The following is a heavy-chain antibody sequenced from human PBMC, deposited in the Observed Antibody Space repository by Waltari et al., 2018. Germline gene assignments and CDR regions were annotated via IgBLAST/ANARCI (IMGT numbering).Heavy chain of an antibody. CDR3: ARVVLRFLEWLTPGDYYYMDV. V-gene: IGHV4-4*07. Sequence: QVQLQESGPGLVKPSETLSLTCTVSGGPISRYYWSWIRPPAGKGLEWIGRIYTSGSTNYNPSLKSRVTMSVDTSKNQFSLKLSSVTAADTAVYYCARVVLRFLEWLTPGDYYYMDVWGKGTTVTVSS. J-gene: IGHJ6*03. CDR2: IYTSGST. CDR1: GGPISRYY. D-gene: IGHD3-3*01.